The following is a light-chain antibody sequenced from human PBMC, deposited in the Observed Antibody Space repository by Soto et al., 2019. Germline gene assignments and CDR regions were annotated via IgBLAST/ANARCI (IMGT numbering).Light chain of an antibody. J-gene: IGLJ1*01. Sequence: QSALTQPASVSGSPGESITISCTGTNSDVAAYNFVSWYQQHPGKVPNLLIFDVSRRPSGVSDRFSGSKSGNTASLTISGLQSEDEGDYYCLSYTRGSTHVFGSGTKVTVL. CDR3: LSYTRGSTHV. V-gene: IGLV2-14*03. CDR1: NSDVAAYNF. CDR2: DVS.